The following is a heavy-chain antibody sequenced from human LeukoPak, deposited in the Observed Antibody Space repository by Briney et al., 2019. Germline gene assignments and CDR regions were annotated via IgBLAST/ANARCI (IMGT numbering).Heavy chain of an antibody. CDR3: VTLRYFDPSHYFDY. CDR2: INKDGSAD. D-gene: IGHD3-9*01. V-gene: IGHV3-7*01. CDR1: GFTFSHDW. Sequence: QTGGSLRLSCAASGFTFSHDWMNWVCQAPGKGLEWVANINKDGSADYTVDSVKGRFTDSRANAKNSPYLQMTRRRVEAPALYYCVTLRYFDPSHYFDYWGQGSLVTVSS. J-gene: IGHJ4*02.